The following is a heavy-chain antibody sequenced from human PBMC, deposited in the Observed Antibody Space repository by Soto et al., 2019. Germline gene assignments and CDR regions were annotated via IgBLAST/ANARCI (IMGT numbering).Heavy chain of an antibody. CDR3: ARDPGGDTTGMGPVFDY. D-gene: IGHD3-16*01. Sequence: QVQLQESGPGLVKPSGTLSLTCAVSGGSISSSNWWSWVRQPPGKGLEWIGEIYHSGSTNYNPSLKSRVTISVDKYKNQCSLKLSSVTAADTAVYYCARDPGGDTTGMGPVFDYWGQGTLVTVSS. J-gene: IGHJ4*02. CDR2: IYHSGST. V-gene: IGHV4-4*02. CDR1: GGSISSSNW.